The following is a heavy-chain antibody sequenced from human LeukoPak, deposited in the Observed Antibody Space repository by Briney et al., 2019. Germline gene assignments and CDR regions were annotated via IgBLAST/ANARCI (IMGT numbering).Heavy chain of an antibody. CDR3: ARGTNFYGSGSNNRFDP. CDR1: GDSISRNHW. D-gene: IGHD3-10*01. CDR2: IYHSGSTNY. Sequence: SGTLSLTCSVSGDSISRNHWWTWVRQPPGKGLEWIGEIYHSGSTNYNYNPSLKSRVTISVDKSKNQFSLRLSSVTAADTAVYYCARGTNFYGSGSNNRFDPWGQGTLVTVSS. J-gene: IGHJ5*02. V-gene: IGHV4-4*02.